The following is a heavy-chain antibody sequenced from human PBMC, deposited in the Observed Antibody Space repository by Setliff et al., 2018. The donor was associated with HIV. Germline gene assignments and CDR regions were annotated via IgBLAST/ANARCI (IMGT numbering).Heavy chain of an antibody. V-gene: IGHV1-18*04. CDR1: GYTFTTYG. D-gene: IGHD3-10*01. CDR2: INSYNGNT. J-gene: IGHJ6*02. Sequence: VASVKVSCKASGYTFTTYGINWVRRAPGQGLEWMGWINSYNGNTKYAQKFQGRVTMTTDTSTTTSFLELRSLKADDTAVYYCSRSGVPPYYYYGMDVWGQGTTVTVSS. CDR3: SRSGVPPYYYYGMDV.